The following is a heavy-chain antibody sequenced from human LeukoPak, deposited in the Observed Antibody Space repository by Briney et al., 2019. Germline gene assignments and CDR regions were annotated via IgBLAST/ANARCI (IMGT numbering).Heavy chain of an antibody. D-gene: IGHD3-10*01. CDR2: IIPILGIA. CDR3: ARAEVDYYGSGSYYD. CDR1: GGTFSSYA. Sequence: ASVKVSCKASGGTFSSYAISWVRQAPGQGLEWMGRIIPILGIANYAQKFQGRVTITADKSTSTAYMELSSLRSEDTAVYYCARAEVDYYGSGSYYDWGQGTLVTVSS. J-gene: IGHJ4*02. V-gene: IGHV1-69*04.